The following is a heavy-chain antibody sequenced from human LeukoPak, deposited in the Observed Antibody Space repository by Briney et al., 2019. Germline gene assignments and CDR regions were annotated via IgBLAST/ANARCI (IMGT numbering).Heavy chain of an antibody. Sequence: ASVRVSCKASGYTFTSYGISWVRQAPGQGLEWMGWISAYNGNTNYAQKLQGRVTMTTDTSTSTAYMKLRSLRSDDTAVYYCAREEPAAPLDYWGQGTLVTVSS. CDR3: AREEPAAPLDY. CDR1: GYTFTSYG. V-gene: IGHV1-18*01. D-gene: IGHD2-2*01. J-gene: IGHJ4*02. CDR2: ISAYNGNT.